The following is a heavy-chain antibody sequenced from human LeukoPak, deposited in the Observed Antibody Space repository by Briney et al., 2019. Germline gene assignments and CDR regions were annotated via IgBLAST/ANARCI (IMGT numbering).Heavy chain of an antibody. CDR3: ARGGSSGWYPYYYYYYGMDV. D-gene: IGHD6-19*01. J-gene: IGHJ6*02. CDR1: GFTFSSYA. Sequence: GGSLRLSCAASGFTFSSYAMHWVRQAPGKGLEWVAVISYDGSNKYYADSVKGRFTTSRGNSKNTLYLQMNSLRAEDTAVYYCARGGSSGWYPYYYYYYGMDVWGQGTTVTVSS. V-gene: IGHV3-30*04. CDR2: ISYDGSNK.